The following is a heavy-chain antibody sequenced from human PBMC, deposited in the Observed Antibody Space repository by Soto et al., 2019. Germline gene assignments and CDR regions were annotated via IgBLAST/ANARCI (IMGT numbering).Heavy chain of an antibody. CDR1: GFTFSSYG. CDR2: ISYDGSNK. D-gene: IGHD6-6*01. V-gene: IGHV3-30*18. J-gene: IGHJ6*02. CDR3: AKVLLYVEYSSSSVRIYYYYGMDV. Sequence: QLQLVESGGGVVQPGRSLRLSCAASGFTFSSYGMHWVRQAPGKGLEWVAVISYDGSNKYYADSVKGRFTISRDNSKNTLYLQMNSLRAEDPAVYYCAKVLLYVEYSSSSVRIYYYYGMDVWGQGTTVTVSS.